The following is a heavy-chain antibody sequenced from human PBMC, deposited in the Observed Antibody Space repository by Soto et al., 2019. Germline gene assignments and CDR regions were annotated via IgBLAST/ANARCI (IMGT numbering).Heavy chain of an antibody. CDR1: GYTLTELS. Sequence: ASVKVSCKVSGYTLTELSMHWVRQAPGKGLEWMGGFDPEDGETIYAQKFQGKVTMTEDTSTNTAYMELSSLRSEDTAVYYCATGVRFLNYFDYWGQGTLVTVSS. CDR2: FDPEDGET. J-gene: IGHJ4*02. V-gene: IGHV1-24*01. D-gene: IGHD3-3*01. CDR3: ATGVRFLNYFDY.